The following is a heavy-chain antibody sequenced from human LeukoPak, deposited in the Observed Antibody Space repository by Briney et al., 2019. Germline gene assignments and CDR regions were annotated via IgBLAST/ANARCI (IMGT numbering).Heavy chain of an antibody. J-gene: IGHJ4*02. D-gene: IGHD3-9*01. Sequence: GASVKVSCKASGYTFTSYYMHWVRQAPGQGLEWMGIINPSGGSTSYAQKFQGRVTTTRDTSTSTVYMELSSLRSEDTAVYYCARQIDTLTGYYKAKDYFDYWGQGTLVTVSS. V-gene: IGHV1-46*01. CDR2: INPSGGST. CDR1: GYTFTSYY. CDR3: ARQIDTLTGYYKAKDYFDY.